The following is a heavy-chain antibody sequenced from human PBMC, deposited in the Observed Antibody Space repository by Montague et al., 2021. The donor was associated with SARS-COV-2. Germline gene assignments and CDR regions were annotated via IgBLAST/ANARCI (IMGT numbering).Heavy chain of an antibody. CDR3: ARDGPPHYYYYAMDV. Sequence: SLRLSCAASGFTFSSYGMHWVRQAPGKGLEWVAVIWYDGSNKYYTDSVKGRFTISRDNSKNTLYLQMNSLRAEDTAVYYCARDGPPHYYYYAMDVWGQGTTVTVSS. V-gene: IGHV3-33*01. J-gene: IGHJ6*02. CDR1: GFTFSSYG. CDR2: IWYDGSNK.